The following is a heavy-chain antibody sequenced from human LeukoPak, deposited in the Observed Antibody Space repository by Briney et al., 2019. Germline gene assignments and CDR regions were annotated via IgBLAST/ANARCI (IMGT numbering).Heavy chain of an antibody. Sequence: GGSPRLSCVASGFTFTKAWMSWVRQAPGKGLEWIARIKDGGGTTDYAAPVKGRFTISRDDSRNTVSLQMNSLNTEDIGVYYCTTDLGAYGDYLRNWGQGSLVTVSS. CDR2: IKDGGGTT. V-gene: IGHV3-15*01. D-gene: IGHD4-17*01. CDR3: TTDLGAYGDYLRN. CDR1: GFTFTKAW. J-gene: IGHJ1*01.